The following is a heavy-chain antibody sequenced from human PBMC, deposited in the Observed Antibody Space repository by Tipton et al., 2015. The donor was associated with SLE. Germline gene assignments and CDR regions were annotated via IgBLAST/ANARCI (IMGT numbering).Heavy chain of an antibody. CDR2: IYRSGAT. D-gene: IGHD4/OR15-4a*01. V-gene: IGHV4-31*03. Sequence: TLSLTCTVSGDSISSSNYYWSWIRQHPGKDLEWIGYIYRSGATYYNPSLESRLAILLDTSKNQFSLRLSSVTAADTAVYYCATAPDYGGSSYYFDYWGQGTLVTVSS. CDR1: GDSISSSNYY. CDR3: ATAPDYGGSSYYFDY. J-gene: IGHJ4*02.